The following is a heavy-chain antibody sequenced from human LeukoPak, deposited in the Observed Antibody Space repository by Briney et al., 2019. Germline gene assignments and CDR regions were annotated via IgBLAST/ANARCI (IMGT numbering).Heavy chain of an antibody. J-gene: IGHJ4*02. CDR2: TGKKANSYTT. Sequence: GGSLRLSCTASGFTFSDYYMDWVRQAPGKGLEWVGRTGKKANSYTTEYAASVKGRFTISRDDSKNLLYLQMNSLTTDDTAVYYCTRSCTGTRLYYFDYWGQGTLVTVSS. V-gene: IGHV3-72*01. D-gene: IGHD1/OR15-1a*01. CDR1: GFTFSDYY. CDR3: TRSCTGTRLYYFDY.